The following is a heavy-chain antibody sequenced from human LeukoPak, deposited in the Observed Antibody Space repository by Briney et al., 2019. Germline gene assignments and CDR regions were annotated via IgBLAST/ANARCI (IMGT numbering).Heavy chain of an antibody. D-gene: IGHD3-22*01. V-gene: IGHV3-74*01. J-gene: IGHJ4*02. CDR3: ARIGYYDSM. CDR1: GFTFSDYG. CDR2: INGDGSTT. Sequence: GGSLRLSCATSGFTFSDYGMHWVRQAPGKGLVWVSRINGDGSTTNYADSVKGRFTISRDNAKNMLYLQMNSLRVEDTAVYYCARIGYYDSMWGQGTLVTVSS.